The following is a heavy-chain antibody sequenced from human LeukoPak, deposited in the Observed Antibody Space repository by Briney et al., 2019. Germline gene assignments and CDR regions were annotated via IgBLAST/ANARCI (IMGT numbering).Heavy chain of an antibody. CDR3: AKVGEYYDFWSGPYYYYGMDV. Sequence: GGSLRLSCAASGFAFSSYVMNWVRQAPGKGLEWVSGLSPSGGSTYYADSVKGRFTISRDNSKNTLYLQMNSLRAEDTAVYYCAKVGEYYDFWSGPYYYYGMDVWGQGTTVTVSS. V-gene: IGHV3-23*01. CDR2: LSPSGGST. J-gene: IGHJ6*02. CDR1: GFAFSSYV. D-gene: IGHD3-3*01.